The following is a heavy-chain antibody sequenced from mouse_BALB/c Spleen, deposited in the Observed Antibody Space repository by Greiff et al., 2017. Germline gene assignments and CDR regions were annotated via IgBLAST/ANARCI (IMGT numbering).Heavy chain of an antibody. CDR3: ARQEENYYDFDY. CDR2: ISSGGSYT. V-gene: IGHV5-6*01. D-gene: IGHD1-1*01. Sequence: EVMLVESGGDLVKPGGSLKLSCAASGFTFSSYGMSWVRQTPDKRLEWVATISSGGSYTYYPDSVKGRFTISRDNAKNTLYLQMSSLKSEDTAMYYCARQEENYYDFDYWGQGTTLTVSS. J-gene: IGHJ2*01. CDR1: GFTFSSYG.